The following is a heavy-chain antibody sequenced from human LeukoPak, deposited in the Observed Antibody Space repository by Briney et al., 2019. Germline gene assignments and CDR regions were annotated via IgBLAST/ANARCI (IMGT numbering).Heavy chain of an antibody. CDR2: INHSGST. V-gene: IGHV4-34*01. Sequence: PSETLSLTCAVYGGSFSGYYWSWIRQPPGKGLEWIGEINHSGSTNYNPSLKSRVTISVDTSKNQFSLKLSSVTAADTAVYYCARATYYYGSGSYYNVYFDYWGQGTLVTVSS. D-gene: IGHD3-10*01. J-gene: IGHJ4*02. CDR3: ARATYYYGSGSYYNVYFDY. CDR1: GGSFSGYY.